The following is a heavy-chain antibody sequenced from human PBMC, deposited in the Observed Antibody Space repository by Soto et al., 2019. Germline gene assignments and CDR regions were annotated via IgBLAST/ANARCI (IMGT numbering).Heavy chain of an antibody. CDR1: GYTFTSYA. CDR2: INAGNGNT. Sequence: ASVKVSCKASGYTFTSYAMHWVRQAPGQRLEWMGWINAGNGNTKYSQKFQGRVTITRDTSASTAYMELSSLRSEDTAVYYCARDSYYDYIWGSYGLDIWGQGTMVTVSS. D-gene: IGHD3-16*01. J-gene: IGHJ3*02. V-gene: IGHV1-3*01. CDR3: ARDSYYDYIWGSYGLDI.